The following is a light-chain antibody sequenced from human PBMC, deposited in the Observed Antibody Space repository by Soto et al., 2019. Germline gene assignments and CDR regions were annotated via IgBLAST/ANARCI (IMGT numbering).Light chain of an antibody. CDR1: QSVNNNY. Sequence: EIVLMQSPGTLSLSPGEGATLSCRASQSVNNNYLAWYQQRPGQAPTVLIFDTSRRATGVPERFSGSGSGTDFTLRISRVEPDDFAVYYCQQYGSSQFTFGPGTKVNIK. J-gene: IGKJ3*01. V-gene: IGKV3-20*01. CDR2: DTS. CDR3: QQYGSSQFT.